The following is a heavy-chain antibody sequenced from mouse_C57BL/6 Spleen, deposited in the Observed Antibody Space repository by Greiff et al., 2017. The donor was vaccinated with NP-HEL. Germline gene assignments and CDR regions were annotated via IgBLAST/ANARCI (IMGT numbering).Heavy chain of an antibody. CDR1: GFTFSDYG. CDR3: ARDYGSGFAY. CDR2: ISSGSSTI. V-gene: IGHV5-17*01. Sequence: DVLLVESGGGLVKPGGSLKLSCAASGFTFSDYGMHWVRQAPEKGLEWVAYISSGSSTIYYADTVKGRFTISRDNAKNTLFLQMTSVRSEDTAMFYCARDYGSGFAYWGQGTLVTVSA. J-gene: IGHJ3*01. D-gene: IGHD1-1*01.